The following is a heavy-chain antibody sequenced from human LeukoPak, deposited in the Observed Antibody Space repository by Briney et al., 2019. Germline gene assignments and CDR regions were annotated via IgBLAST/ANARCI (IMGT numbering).Heavy chain of an antibody. CDR1: GYTFTGYY. CDR2: INPNSGGT. CDR3: ARDQGIVVVPAAFDI. V-gene: IGHV1-2*04. Sequence: ASVKVSCKASGYTFTGYYMHWVRQAPGQGLEWMGWINPNSGGTNYAQKFQGWVTMTRDTSTSTVYMELSSLRSEDTAVYYCARDQGIVVVPAAFDIWGQGTMVTVSS. D-gene: IGHD2-2*01. J-gene: IGHJ3*02.